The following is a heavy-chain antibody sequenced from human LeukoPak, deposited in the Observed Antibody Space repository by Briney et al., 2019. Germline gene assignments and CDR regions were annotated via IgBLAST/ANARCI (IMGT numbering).Heavy chain of an antibody. CDR2: IYTSGST. CDR3: VRASYYYYMYV. Sequence: SETLSLTCTVSGGSISSYYWSWIRQPPGKGLEWIGYIYTSGSTNSNPSLKSRVTISVDPSKNQFSLKLSSVTAADTAVYYCVRASYYYYMYVWGKGTTVTVSS. V-gene: IGHV4-4*09. J-gene: IGHJ6*03. CDR1: GGSISSYY.